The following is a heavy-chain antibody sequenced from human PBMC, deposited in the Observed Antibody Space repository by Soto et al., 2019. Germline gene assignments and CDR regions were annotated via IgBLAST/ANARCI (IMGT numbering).Heavy chain of an antibody. J-gene: IGHJ6*04. CDR2: IYYSGST. D-gene: IGHD3-9*01. Sequence: PSETLSLTCTVSGGSISSGGYYWSWIRHPPGNGLEWIGYIYYSGSTYYNPSLKSRVTISVDTSKNQFSLKLSSVTAADTAVYYCARGTYDILTQYYYGMDVWGEGTTVTVYS. CDR1: GGSISSGGYY. CDR3: ARGTYDILTQYYYGMDV. V-gene: IGHV4-30-4*01.